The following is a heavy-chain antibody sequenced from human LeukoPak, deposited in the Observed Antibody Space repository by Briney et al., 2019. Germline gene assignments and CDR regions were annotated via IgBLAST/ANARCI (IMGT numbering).Heavy chain of an antibody. V-gene: IGHV3-7*01. J-gene: IGHJ4*02. CDR1: GFTFTNAW. D-gene: IGHD5-12*01. CDR3: VNLGYSD. CDR2: IKDDGSDS. Sequence: PGGSLRLSCAASGFTFTNAWMSWVRQAPGKGLEWVATIKDDGSDSYYVDSLKGRFTISRDKDKNSLYLQMNSLRVEETAVYYCVNLGYSDGGQGTLVTVSS.